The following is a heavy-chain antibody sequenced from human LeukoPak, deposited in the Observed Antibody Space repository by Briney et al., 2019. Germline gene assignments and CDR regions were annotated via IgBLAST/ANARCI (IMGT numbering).Heavy chain of an antibody. CDR3: AKGSPAYSSSWYET. Sequence: GSLRLSCAASGFTFSSYGMHWVRQAPGKGLEWVAFIRYDGSNKYYADSVKGRFTISRDNSKNTLYLQMNSLRAEDTAVYYCAKGSPAYSSSWYETWGQGTLVTVSS. D-gene: IGHD6-13*01. CDR1: GFTFSSYG. J-gene: IGHJ5*02. CDR2: IRYDGSNK. V-gene: IGHV3-30*02.